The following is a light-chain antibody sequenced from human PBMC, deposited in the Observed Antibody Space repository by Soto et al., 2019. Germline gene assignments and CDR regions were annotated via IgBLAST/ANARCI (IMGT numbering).Light chain of an antibody. CDR3: GTWDSSLSAYV. CDR1: RSNIGNDY. J-gene: IGLJ1*01. CDR2: DNN. Sequence: QSVLTQPPSVSAAPGQKVTIFCSGSRSNIGNDYVSWYQQLPGTAPKLLIYDNNKRPSGIPDRFSGSKSGTSATLGITELQTGDEADYYCGTWDSSLSAYVFGTGTKLTVL. V-gene: IGLV1-51*01.